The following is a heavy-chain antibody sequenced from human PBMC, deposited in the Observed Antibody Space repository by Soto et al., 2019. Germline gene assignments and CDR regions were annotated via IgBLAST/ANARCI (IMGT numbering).Heavy chain of an antibody. CDR2: ISSSSSYI. J-gene: IGHJ4*02. V-gene: IGHV3-21*01. D-gene: IGHD3-22*01. CDR1: GFTFSSYN. CDR3: ARVHYYDSSAYYL. Sequence: EVQLVESGGGLVKPGGSLRLSCAASGFTFSSYNMNWVRQAPGKGLEWVSSISSSSSYIYYADSVKGRFTISRDNAKNSLYLQMSSLRAEDTAVNYCARVHYYDSSAYYLWGQGTLVTVSS.